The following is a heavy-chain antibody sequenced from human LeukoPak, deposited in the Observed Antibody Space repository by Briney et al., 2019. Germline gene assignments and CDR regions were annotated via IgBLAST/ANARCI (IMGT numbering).Heavy chain of an antibody. CDR1: GGSISSYY. CDR2: IYYSGST. Sequence: SETLSLTCTVSGGSISSYYWSWIRQPPGKGLEWIGYIYYSGSTNYNPSLKSRVTISVDTSKNQLSLKLSSVTAADTAVYYCARGFSDYGGNSATPHFDYWGQGTLVTVSS. V-gene: IGHV4-59*01. J-gene: IGHJ4*02. CDR3: ARGFSDYGGNSATPHFDY. D-gene: IGHD4-23*01.